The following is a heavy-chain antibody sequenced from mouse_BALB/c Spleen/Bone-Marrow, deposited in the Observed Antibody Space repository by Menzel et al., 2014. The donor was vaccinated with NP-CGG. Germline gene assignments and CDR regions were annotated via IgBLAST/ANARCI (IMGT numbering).Heavy chain of an antibody. CDR2: ISSGGSYT. CDR1: GFTFSSYT. D-gene: IGHD2-1*01. CDR3: TRDGKGNYDYAMDY. Sequence: EVMLVESGGGLAKPGGSLKLSCAASGFTFSSYTMSWVRQTPEKRLEWVAAISSGGSYTYYPDSVKGRFTISRDNAKNTLYLQMSSLKSEDTAMYYCTRDGKGNYDYAMDYWGQGTAVTVSS. J-gene: IGHJ4*01. V-gene: IGHV5-6-4*01.